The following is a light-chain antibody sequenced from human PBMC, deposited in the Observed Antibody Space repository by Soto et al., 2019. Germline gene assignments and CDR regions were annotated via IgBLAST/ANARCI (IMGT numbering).Light chain of an antibody. CDR3: MQGTHSWT. CDR1: QSLVYNDGNIY. J-gene: IGKJ1*01. Sequence: DVVLTQSPLSLPVTLGLPASISCRSSQSLVYNDGNIYLNWFQQRPGQSPRRLIYKVSNRDSGVPDRFSVSGSGTDFTLQISRVEAEDVGVYYCMQGTHSWTLGQGTKVDI. V-gene: IGKV2-30*01. CDR2: KVS.